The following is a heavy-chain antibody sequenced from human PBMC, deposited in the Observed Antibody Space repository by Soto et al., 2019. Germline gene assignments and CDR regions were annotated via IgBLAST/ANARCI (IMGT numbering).Heavy chain of an antibody. V-gene: IGHV4-30-4*01. CDR1: GGSISSGDY. CDR2: IYHSGGP. J-gene: IGHJ4*02. D-gene: IGHD3-22*01. Sequence: SQTLSFPCTVSGGSISSGDYWSWIRQPPGKSLEWIRYIYHSGGPYYNPSLNSRATMSVDTSQNQFSLKLSYVSAADTAVYYCARTKYYYDTTAYIFDYWGKGALVTVSS. CDR3: ARTKYYYDTTAYIFDY.